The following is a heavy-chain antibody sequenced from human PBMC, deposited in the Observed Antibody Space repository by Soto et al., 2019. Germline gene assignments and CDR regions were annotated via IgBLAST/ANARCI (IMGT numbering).Heavy chain of an antibody. J-gene: IGHJ4*02. CDR3: ARDSSDWYLLDY. V-gene: IGHV3-21*01. CDR2: TSSTSSYI. Sequence: GGSLRLSCAASGFTFSNFNMNWVRQAPGKGLEWVSSTSSTSSYIYYADSVKGRFTISRDNAKNSLYLQMNSLRAEDTAVYYCARDSSDWYLLDYWGQGTLVTVSS. CDR1: GFTFSNFN. D-gene: IGHD6-19*01.